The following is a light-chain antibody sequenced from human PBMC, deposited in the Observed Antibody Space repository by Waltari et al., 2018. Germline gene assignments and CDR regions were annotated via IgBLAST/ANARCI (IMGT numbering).Light chain of an antibody. CDR2: LGS. CDR3: MQALQTRA. V-gene: IGKV2-28*01. Sequence: DIVMTQSPLSVPVTPGEPASIACRSSQSLLNSNGYNYVDWYLQKPGQSPQLLIYLGSHRAVGGPDRFSGSGLGTDFTLQISRVDAEDVGVYYCMQALQTRAFGQGPKVEIK. CDR1: QSLLNSNGYNY. J-gene: IGKJ1*01.